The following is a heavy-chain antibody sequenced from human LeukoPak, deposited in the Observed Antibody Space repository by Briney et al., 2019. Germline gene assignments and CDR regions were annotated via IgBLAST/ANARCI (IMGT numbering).Heavy chain of an antibody. V-gene: IGHV1-18*01. D-gene: IGHD3-22*01. Sequence: ASVKVSCKASGYTFTSYDINWVRQATGQGLEWMGWISAYNGQTDYAQTLQGRVTMTRDTSTSTAYMELKSLTSDDTAVYYCARQGVVGSGYYRDFDYWGQGTLVTVSS. J-gene: IGHJ4*02. CDR2: ISAYNGQT. CDR3: ARQGVVGSGYYRDFDY. CDR1: GYTFTSYD.